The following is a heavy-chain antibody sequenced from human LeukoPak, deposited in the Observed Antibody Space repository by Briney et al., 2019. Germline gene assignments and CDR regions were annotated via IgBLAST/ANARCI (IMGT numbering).Heavy chain of an antibody. CDR2: ISGSGGST. Sequence: PGGSLRLSCAASGFTFSSYAMSWVRQAPGKGLEWVSAISGSGGSTYYADSVKGRFTISRDNSKNTLYLQMNSLRAEDTAVYYCAKDLIARSDIVVVPAPLDWGQGTLVTVSS. J-gene: IGHJ4*02. V-gene: IGHV3-23*01. D-gene: IGHD2-2*01. CDR1: GFTFSSYA. CDR3: AKDLIARSDIVVVPAPLD.